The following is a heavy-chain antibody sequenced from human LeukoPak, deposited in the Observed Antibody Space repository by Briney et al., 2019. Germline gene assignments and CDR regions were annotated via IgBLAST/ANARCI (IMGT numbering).Heavy chain of an antibody. J-gene: IGHJ5*02. CDR3: ARGVAAAGTNWFDP. V-gene: IGHV4-4*07. CDR2: IYTSGST. Sequence: PSETLSLTCTVSGGSISSYYWSWIRQPAGKGLEWIGRIYTSGSTNYNPSLKSRVTMSVDTSKNQFSPKLSSVTAADTAVYYCARGVAAAGTNWFDPWGQGTLVTVSS. D-gene: IGHD6-13*01. CDR1: GGSISSYY.